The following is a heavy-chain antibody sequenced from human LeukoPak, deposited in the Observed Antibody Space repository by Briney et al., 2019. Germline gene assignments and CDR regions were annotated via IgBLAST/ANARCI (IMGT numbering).Heavy chain of an antibody. CDR1: GGSISSYY. CDR2: IYTSGST. CDR3: AREWDYSNAYVMDV. V-gene: IGHV4-4*07. J-gene: IGHJ6*02. Sequence: SETLSLTCTVSGGSISSYYWSWIRQPAGKGLEWIGRIYTSGSTDYNPSLKSRVTMSLDTSKNQFSLNLSSVTAADTAVYYCAREWDYSNAYVMDVWGQGTTVTVSS. D-gene: IGHD4-11*01.